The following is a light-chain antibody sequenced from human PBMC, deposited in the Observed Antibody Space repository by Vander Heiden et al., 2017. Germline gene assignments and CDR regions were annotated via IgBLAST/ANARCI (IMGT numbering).Light chain of an antibody. Sequence: QSALTQPASVSGSPGQSITISCTGTSSDIGVYNYVFWYQQHPGKAPKLMIYEVSNRPSGVSDRFSGSKSGNTASLTISGLQAEDEADYYCSSYTNSGTYVFGTGTKVTVL. V-gene: IGLV2-14*01. CDR1: SSDIGVYNY. CDR2: EVS. J-gene: IGLJ1*01. CDR3: SSYTNSGTYV.